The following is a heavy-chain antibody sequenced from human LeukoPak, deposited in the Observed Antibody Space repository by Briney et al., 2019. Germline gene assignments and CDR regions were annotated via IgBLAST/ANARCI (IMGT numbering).Heavy chain of an antibody. J-gene: IGHJ4*02. V-gene: IGHV1-2*02. CDR3: ARGRFRGVLGDY. Sequence: ASVKVSCKASGYTLTGYYMHWVRQAPGQGLEWMGWINPNSGGTNYAQKFQGRVPITAEQSTSTAYMELSSLVSEDTAVYYCARGRFRGVLGDYWGQGTLVTVSS. CDR1: GYTLTGYY. CDR2: INPNSGGT. D-gene: IGHD3-10*01.